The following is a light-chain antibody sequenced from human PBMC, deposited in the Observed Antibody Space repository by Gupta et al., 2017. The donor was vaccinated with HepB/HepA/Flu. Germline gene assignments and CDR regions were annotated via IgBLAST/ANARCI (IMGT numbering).Light chain of an antibody. CDR1: SSNIGNNY. Sequence: QSVLTQPPSVSGTPGQRVTISCSGSSSNIGNNYVSWYQQLPGTAPQLLIYTSKERPSGGPDRVSASRSGTSASLAISELRSQDEADYFCSTWDDSLTGLVFGGGTRLTVL. V-gene: IGLV1-47*01. J-gene: IGLJ3*02. CDR2: TSK. CDR3: STWDDSLTGLV.